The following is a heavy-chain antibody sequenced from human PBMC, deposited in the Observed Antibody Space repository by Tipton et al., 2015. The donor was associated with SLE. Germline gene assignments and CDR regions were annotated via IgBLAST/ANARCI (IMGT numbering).Heavy chain of an antibody. CDR3: ARGPRTSYFFDF. CDR2: INHSGST. J-gene: IGHJ4*02. Sequence: TLSLTCAVYGGSFSGNFWNWIRQSPGKGLEWIGEINHSGSTNYTPSLKRRVTISLDTSKNQFSLKVTSVTAADTALYYCARGPRTSYFFDFWGQGTLVTVSS. D-gene: IGHD3/OR15-3a*01. V-gene: IGHV4-34*01. CDR1: GGSFSGNF.